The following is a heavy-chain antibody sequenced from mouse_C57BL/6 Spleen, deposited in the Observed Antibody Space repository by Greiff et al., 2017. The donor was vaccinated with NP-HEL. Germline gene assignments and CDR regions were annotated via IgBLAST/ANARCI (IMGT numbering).Heavy chain of an antibody. CDR3: ASPIYYGNYEDFAY. V-gene: IGHV5-4*03. J-gene: IGHJ3*01. Sequence: EVKLVESGGGLVKPGGSLKLSCAASGFTFSSYAMSWVRQTPEKRLEWVATISDGGSYTYYPDNVKGRFTISRDNAKNNLYLQMSHLKSEDTAMDYCASPIYYGNYEDFAYWGQGTLVTVSA. CDR2: ISDGGSYT. CDR1: GFTFSSYA. D-gene: IGHD2-1*01.